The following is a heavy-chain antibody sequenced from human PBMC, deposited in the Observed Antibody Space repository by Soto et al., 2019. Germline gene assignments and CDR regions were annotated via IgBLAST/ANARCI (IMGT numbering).Heavy chain of an antibody. CDR1: GFTFSSYG. Sequence: GGSLRLSCSASGFTFSSYGMQWVRQAPGKGLEWVAVISYDGSNKYYADSVKGRFTISRDNSKNTLYLQMNSLRAEDTAVYYCAKDQAKRTAPSGMDVWGQGTTVTVSS. CDR2: ISYDGSNK. J-gene: IGHJ6*02. V-gene: IGHV3-30*18. D-gene: IGHD5-12*01. CDR3: AKDQAKRTAPSGMDV.